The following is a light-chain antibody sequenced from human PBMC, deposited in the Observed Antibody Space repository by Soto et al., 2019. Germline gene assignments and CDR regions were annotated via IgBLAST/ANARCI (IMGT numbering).Light chain of an antibody. CDR3: SSYANSNSYV. V-gene: IGLV2-14*01. CDR2: EVS. Sequence: QSALTQPASVSGSPGQSITISCTGTSSDVGGYNDVSWYQQLPGKAPQLMISEVSNRPSGVSNRFSGSKSGNTASLTISGLQAEDEADYYCSSYANSNSYVFGTGTKLTVL. CDR1: SSDVGGYND. J-gene: IGLJ1*01.